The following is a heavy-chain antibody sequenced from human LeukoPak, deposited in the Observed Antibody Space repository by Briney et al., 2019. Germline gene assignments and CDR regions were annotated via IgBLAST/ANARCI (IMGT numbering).Heavy chain of an antibody. Sequence: SVKVSCKASGGTXSSYAISWVRQAPGQGLEWMGRIIPILDIANYAQKFQGRVTITADKSTSTAYMELSSLRSEDTAVYYCATGPTYYYDSSFDYWGQGTLVTVSS. J-gene: IGHJ4*02. V-gene: IGHV1-69*04. D-gene: IGHD3-22*01. CDR2: IIPILDIA. CDR3: ATGPTYYYDSSFDY. CDR1: GGTXSSYA.